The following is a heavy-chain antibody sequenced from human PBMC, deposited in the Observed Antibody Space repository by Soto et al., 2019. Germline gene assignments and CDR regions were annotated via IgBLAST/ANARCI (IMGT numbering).Heavy chain of an antibody. CDR2: IYHTGTT. V-gene: IGHV4-4*02. CDR3: ATLPPRIVVVMTDLPT. CDR1: GASISSTYW. J-gene: IGHJ5*02. Sequence: QLRESGPGLVKPSGTLSLTCFVSGASISSTYWWSWVRQTPGKRLEWIGQIYHTGTTSYTPYLDNRVTIAVDESDNRFSLRLTSMTAADTAVYYCATLPPRIVVVMTDLPTWGQGTLVTVSS. D-gene: IGHD2-15*01.